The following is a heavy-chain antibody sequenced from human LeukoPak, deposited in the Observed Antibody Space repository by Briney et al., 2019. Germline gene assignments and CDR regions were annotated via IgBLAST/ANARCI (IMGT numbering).Heavy chain of an antibody. CDR1: GGSFSGYY. D-gene: IGHD6-19*01. Sequence: SETLSLTCAVYGGSFSGYYWSWSRQPPGKGLEWIGEINHSGSTNYNPSLKSRVTISVDTSKNQFSLKLSSVTAADTAVYYCARRLPLFSSSGWYGAFDIWGQGTMVTVSS. J-gene: IGHJ3*02. V-gene: IGHV4-34*01. CDR3: ARRLPLFSSSGWYGAFDI. CDR2: INHSGST.